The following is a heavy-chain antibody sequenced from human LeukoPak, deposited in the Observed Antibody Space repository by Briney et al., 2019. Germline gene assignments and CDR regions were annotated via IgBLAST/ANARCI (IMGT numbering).Heavy chain of an antibody. CDR2: IYPGDSDT. J-gene: IGHJ5*02. CDR1: GYSFTSYW. CDR3: AAVYYYDSSGRNWFDP. V-gene: IGHV5-51*01. D-gene: IGHD3-22*01. Sequence: GESLKISCKGPGYSFTSYWIGWVRQMPGKGLEWMGIIYPGDSDTRYSPSFQGQVTISADKSISTAYLQWSSLKASDTAMYYCAAVYYYDSSGRNWFDPWGQGTLVTVSS.